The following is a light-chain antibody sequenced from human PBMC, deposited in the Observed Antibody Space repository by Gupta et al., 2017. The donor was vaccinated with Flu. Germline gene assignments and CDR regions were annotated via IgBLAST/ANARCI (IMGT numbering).Light chain of an antibody. CDR2: STN. J-gene: IGLJ3*02. Sequence: QTVVTQEPSFSVSPGGTVTLTCGLSSGSVSTSYYPSWYQQTPGQAPRTLIYSTNTRSSGVPDRFSASILGNTAALTITGAQADEESYYYCVQDTGSGMVGFGGGTKLTVL. V-gene: IGLV8-61*01. CDR1: SGSVSTSYY. CDR3: VQDTGSGMVG.